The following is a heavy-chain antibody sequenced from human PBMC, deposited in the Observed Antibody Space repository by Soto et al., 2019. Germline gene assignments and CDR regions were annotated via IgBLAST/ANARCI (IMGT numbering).Heavy chain of an antibody. J-gene: IGHJ5*02. D-gene: IGHD6-13*01. V-gene: IGHV1-3*05. Sequence: QVQLVQSGAEEKKPGASVKVSCKASGYMFTSYILHGVRQAPGQGLEWMGWIDAGNGNTKYSQKFQGRVTITRDTSASTAYMELSSLRSDDTAVYYCSRGPAGSSSWFDPWVQGTLVTVSS. CDR3: SRGPAGSSSWFDP. CDR2: IDAGNGNT. CDR1: GYMFTSYI.